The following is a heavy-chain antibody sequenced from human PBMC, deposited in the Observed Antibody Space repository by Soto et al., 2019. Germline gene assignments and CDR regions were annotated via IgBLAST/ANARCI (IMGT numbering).Heavy chain of an antibody. CDR3: ARLPLVRYFDY. V-gene: IGHV4-38-2*01. CDR1: GYSRNSNDL. Sequence: SETLCLTCAVSGYSRNSNDLWGWVRQPPGKGLEWIGSVYQSGSTYYNPSLRSRVTISIDTSKNQFSLEVRSVTATDTAVYYCARLPLVRYFDYRGHGTLVTVSS. CDR2: VYQSGST. D-gene: IGHD3-10*01. J-gene: IGHJ4*01.